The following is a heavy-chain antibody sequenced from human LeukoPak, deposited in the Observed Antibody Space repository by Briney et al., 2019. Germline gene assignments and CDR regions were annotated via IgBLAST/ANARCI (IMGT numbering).Heavy chain of an antibody. J-gene: IGHJ6*03. CDR3: ARDRVGQQLVGRKYYYYYMDV. Sequence: GRSLRLSCAASGFTFSSYAMHWVRQAPGKGLEWVAVISYDGSNKYYADSVKGRFTISRDNSKNTLYLQMNSLRAEDTAVYYCARDRVGQQLVGRKYYYYYMDVWGKGTTVTISS. CDR1: GFTFSSYA. CDR2: ISYDGSNK. V-gene: IGHV3-30*04. D-gene: IGHD6-13*01.